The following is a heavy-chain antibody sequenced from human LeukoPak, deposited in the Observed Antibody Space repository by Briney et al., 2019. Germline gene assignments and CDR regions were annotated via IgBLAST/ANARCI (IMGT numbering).Heavy chain of an antibody. V-gene: IGHV3-48*01. CDR1: GFTFSSYS. D-gene: IGHD2-2*01. CDR2: ISSSSSTI. Sequence: GESLRLSCAASGFTFSSYSMNWVRQAPGKGLEWVSYISSSSSTIYYADSVKGRFTISRDNAKNSLYLQMNSLRAEDTAVYYCARVKREYQLPPNDAFDIWGQGTMVTVSS. J-gene: IGHJ3*02. CDR3: ARVKREYQLPPNDAFDI.